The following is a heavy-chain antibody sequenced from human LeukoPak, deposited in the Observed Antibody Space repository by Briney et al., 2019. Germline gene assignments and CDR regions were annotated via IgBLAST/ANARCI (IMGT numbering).Heavy chain of an antibody. Sequence: ASVKVSCKASGYTFTSYGISWVRQAPGQGLEWMGIINPSGGSTSYAQKFQGRVTMTRDTSTSTVYMELSSLRSEDTAVYYCARADCSGGSCHLRLDYWGQGTLVTVSS. CDR1: GYTFTSYG. V-gene: IGHV1-46*01. CDR2: INPSGGST. J-gene: IGHJ4*02. CDR3: ARADCSGGSCHLRLDY. D-gene: IGHD2-15*01.